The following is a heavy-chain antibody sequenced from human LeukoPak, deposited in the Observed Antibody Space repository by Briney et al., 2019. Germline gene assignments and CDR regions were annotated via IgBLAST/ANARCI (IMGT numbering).Heavy chain of an antibody. CDR2: ISAYNGNT. CDR3: ARDAGRDGYNYAPFPFDY. D-gene: IGHD5-24*01. CDR1: GYTFTSYG. J-gene: IGHJ4*02. V-gene: IGHV1-18*01. Sequence: ASVKVSCKASGYTFTSYGISWVRQAPGQGLEWMGWISAYNGNTNYAQKLQGRVTMTTDTSTGTAYMELRSLRSDDTAVYYCARDAGRDGYNYAPFPFDYWGQGTLVTVSS.